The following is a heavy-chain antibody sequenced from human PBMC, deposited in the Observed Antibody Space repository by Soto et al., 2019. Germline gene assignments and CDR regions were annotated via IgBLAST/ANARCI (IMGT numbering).Heavy chain of an antibody. Sequence: EVQLVESGGGLVQPGGSLRLSCAASGFTFSSYWMSWVRQAPGKGLEWVANIKQDGSEKYYVDSVKGRFTISRDNAKNPLYLQMNSLRAEDTAVYYWAREAYSSSWYVHYYYYMDVWGKGTTVTVSS. D-gene: IGHD6-13*01. CDR3: AREAYSSSWYVHYYYYMDV. J-gene: IGHJ6*03. CDR1: GFTFSSYW. CDR2: IKQDGSEK. V-gene: IGHV3-7*01.